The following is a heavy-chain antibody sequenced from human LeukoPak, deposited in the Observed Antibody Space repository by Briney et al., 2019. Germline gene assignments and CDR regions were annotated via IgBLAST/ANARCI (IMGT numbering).Heavy chain of an antibody. D-gene: IGHD4-23*01. CDR2: ISGSGGST. V-gene: IGHV3-23*01. CDR1: GFTFGSYA. Sequence: QPGGSLRLSCAASGFTFGSYAMSWVRQAPGKGLEWVSAISGSGGSTYYADSVKGRFTISRDNAKNSVYLQMLSLRAEDTAVYYCARVGVDDSGNILKYFFDYWGQGTLVTVSS. J-gene: IGHJ4*02. CDR3: ARVGVDDSGNILKYFFDY.